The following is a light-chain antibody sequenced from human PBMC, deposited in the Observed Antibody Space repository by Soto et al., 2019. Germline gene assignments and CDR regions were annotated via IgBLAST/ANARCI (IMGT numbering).Light chain of an antibody. CDR3: HQFGSAPPSFT. J-gene: IGKJ2*01. V-gene: IGKV3-20*01. Sequence: ESVLTQSPGTLSLSPGERATLSCRASQSVSTRYLAWYQQKPGQAPRLLIYGASIRATGIPDRFSGSGSGTDFTLTISRLEPEDFAVYYCHQFGSAPPSFTFGQGTKVDIK. CDR2: GAS. CDR1: QSVSTRY.